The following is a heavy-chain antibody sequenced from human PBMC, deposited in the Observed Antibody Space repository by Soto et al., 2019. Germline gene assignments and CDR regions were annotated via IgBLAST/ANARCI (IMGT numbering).Heavy chain of an antibody. Sequence: EVQLLESGGGLVQPGGSLRLSCAASGFTFSSYAMSWVRQAPGKGLEWVSSISTSGGSTYYADSVKGRFTISRDNSNNTLYLQMNSLRDEDTALYYCSLSDRYYGMDVWGLGTTVTVSS. V-gene: IGHV3-23*01. CDR3: SLSDRYYGMDV. CDR1: GFTFSSYA. J-gene: IGHJ6*02. CDR2: ISTSGGST.